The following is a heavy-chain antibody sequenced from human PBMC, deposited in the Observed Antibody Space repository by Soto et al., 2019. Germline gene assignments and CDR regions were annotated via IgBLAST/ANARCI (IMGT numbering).Heavy chain of an antibody. V-gene: IGHV4-39*01. J-gene: IGHJ4*02. CDR3: ARLVSIVVAGY. Sequence: SETLSLTCTVSGGSISSSSYYWGWIRQPPGKGLEWIGSIYYSGSTYYNPSLKSRVTISVDTSKNQFSLKLSSVTAADTAVYYCARLVSIVVAGYWGQGTLVTVSS. CDR1: GGSISSSSYY. CDR2: IYYSGST. D-gene: IGHD2-15*01.